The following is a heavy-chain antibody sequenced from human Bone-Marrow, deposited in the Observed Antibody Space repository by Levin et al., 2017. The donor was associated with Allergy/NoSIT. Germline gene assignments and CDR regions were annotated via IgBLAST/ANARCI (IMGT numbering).Heavy chain of an antibody. CDR1: GGTFNTYS. CDR3: SGDYYDASGFYRKDY. V-gene: IGHV1-69*01. Sequence: LGESLKISCKVSGGTFNTYSLNWVRQAPGQGLEWMGGIIPIFDTPNYAEKFQGRLTIAADESTSTVYMDLSRLKSEDTAVYYCSGDYYDASGFYRKDYWGQGTLVTVSS. CDR2: IIPIFDTP. J-gene: IGHJ4*02. D-gene: IGHD3-22*01.